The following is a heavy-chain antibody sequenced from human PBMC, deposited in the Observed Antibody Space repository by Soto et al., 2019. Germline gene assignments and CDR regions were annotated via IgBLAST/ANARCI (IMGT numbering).Heavy chain of an antibody. Sequence: QVQLVESGGGLVKPGGSLRLSCVASGFTFSDSYMTWFRQAPGQGPEWVSYISGSGTTIYYAESVKGRFTISRDNAKNSLYLQMNSLIAEDTAVYYCTKLAGMDVWGQGTTVTVSS. V-gene: IGHV3-11*01. CDR2: ISGSGTTI. CDR3: TKLAGMDV. J-gene: IGHJ6*02. CDR1: GFTFSDSY.